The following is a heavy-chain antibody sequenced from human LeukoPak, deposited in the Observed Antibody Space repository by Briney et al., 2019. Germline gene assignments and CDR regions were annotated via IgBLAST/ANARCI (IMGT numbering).Heavy chain of an antibody. D-gene: IGHD6-13*01. CDR3: ARVAGIAAAGTGDYYYYYMDV. V-gene: IGHV1-69*06. Sequence: SVKVSCKASGGTFSSYAISWVRQAPGQGLEWTGGIIPIFGTANYAQKFQGRVTITADKSTSTAYMELSSLRSEDTAVYYCARVAGIAAAGTGDYYYYYMDVWGKGTTVTVSS. CDR1: GGTFSSYA. CDR2: IIPIFGTA. J-gene: IGHJ6*03.